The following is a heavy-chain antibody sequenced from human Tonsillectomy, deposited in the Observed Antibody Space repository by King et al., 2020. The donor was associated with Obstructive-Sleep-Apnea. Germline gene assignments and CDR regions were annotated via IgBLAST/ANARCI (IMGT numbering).Heavy chain of an antibody. Sequence: VQLLGSGGGLVQPGGSLRLSCAASGFTFSSYAMSWVRQAPGKGLEWVSAISGSGGSTYYADSVKGRFTISGDNSKNTLYLQMNTLRAEDTAVYYCAKVYSNYPEAPIDYWGQGTLVTVSS. CDR2: ISGSGGST. J-gene: IGHJ4*02. D-gene: IGHD4-11*01. V-gene: IGHV3-23*01. CDR1: GFTFSSYA. CDR3: AKVYSNYPEAPIDY.